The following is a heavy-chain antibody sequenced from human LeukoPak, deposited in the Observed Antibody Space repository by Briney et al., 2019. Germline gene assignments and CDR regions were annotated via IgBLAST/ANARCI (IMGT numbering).Heavy chain of an antibody. CDR1: GFTFSSYS. CDR3: ARAFSGWELRGYYFDY. V-gene: IGHV3-21*01. J-gene: IGHJ4*02. Sequence: GGSLRLSCAASGFTFSSYSMNWVRRAPGKGLEWVSSISSSSSYIYYADSVKGRFTISRDNAKNSLYLQMNSLRAEDTAVYYCARAFSGWELRGYYFDYWGQGTLVTVSS. D-gene: IGHD1-26*01. CDR2: ISSSSSYI.